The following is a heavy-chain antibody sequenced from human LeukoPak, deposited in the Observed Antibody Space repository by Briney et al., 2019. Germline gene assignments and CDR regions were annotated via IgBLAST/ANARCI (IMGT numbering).Heavy chain of an antibody. CDR3: ARPYSGYDPYGMDV. CDR2: IYYSGST. V-gene: IGHV4-39*07. Sequence: SETLSLTCTVSGGSFSTSSYYWGWIRQPPGKGLEWIGSIYYSGSTYYNPSLKSRVIISVDTSKNQFSLKLSSVIAADTAVYYCARPYSGYDPYGMDVRGQGTTVTVSS. D-gene: IGHD5-12*01. CDR1: GGSFSTSSYY. J-gene: IGHJ6*02.